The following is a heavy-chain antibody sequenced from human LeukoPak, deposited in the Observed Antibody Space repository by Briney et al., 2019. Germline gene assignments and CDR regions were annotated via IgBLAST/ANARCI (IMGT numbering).Heavy chain of an antibody. V-gene: IGHV4-34*01. D-gene: IGHD3-10*01. CDR1: GGSFSDYY. Sequence: SETLSLTCAVYGGSFSDYYWSWIRQPPGKGLEWIGEINHSGSTNYNPSLKSRVTISVDTSKNQFSLKLSSVTAADTAVYYCARGPGYYGSGSYYKHCGQGTLVTVSS. J-gene: IGHJ4*02. CDR3: ARGPGYYGSGSYYKH. CDR2: INHSGST.